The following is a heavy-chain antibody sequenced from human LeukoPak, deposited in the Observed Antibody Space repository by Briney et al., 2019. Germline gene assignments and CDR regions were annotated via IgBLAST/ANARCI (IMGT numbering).Heavy chain of an antibody. Sequence: NPGGSLRLSCAASGFTFSNYWMSWVRQAPGKGLEWVANIKEDGSDKNYVDPVRGRFTISRDNAKNALYLQMNSLRAEDTAVYYCGREIPGGTTSLDCWGQGTVVTVSS. CDR2: IKEDGSDK. CDR3: GREIPGGTTSLDC. D-gene: IGHD1-7*01. V-gene: IGHV3-7*04. J-gene: IGHJ4*02. CDR1: GFTFSNYW.